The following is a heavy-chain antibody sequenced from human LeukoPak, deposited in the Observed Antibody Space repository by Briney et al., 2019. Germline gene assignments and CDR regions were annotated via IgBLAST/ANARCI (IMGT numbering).Heavy chain of an antibody. CDR2: IIPIFGIA. Sequence: SVTVSCKASGGTFSSYAISWVRQAPGQGLEWMGRIIPIFGIANYAQKFQGRVTITADKSTSTAYMELSSLRSEDTAAYYCARDTRGTSSGWFDPWGQGTLVTVSS. D-gene: IGHD2-2*01. CDR1: GGTFSSYA. J-gene: IGHJ5*02. CDR3: ARDTRGTSSGWFDP. V-gene: IGHV1-69*04.